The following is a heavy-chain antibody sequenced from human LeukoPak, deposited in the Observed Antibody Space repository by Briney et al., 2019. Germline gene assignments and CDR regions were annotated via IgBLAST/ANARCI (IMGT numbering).Heavy chain of an antibody. J-gene: IGHJ4*02. CDR3: ARGQYFFDS. V-gene: IGHV3-11*06. D-gene: IGHD6-19*01. CDR1: GFTFTDYY. Sequence: GGSLRLSCAASGFTFTDYYMSWIRQAPGKGLEWLSYISSTSTSTTYADSVKGRFTISRDNATSSLYLQMNSLRAEDTAVYYCARGQYFFDSWGQGTLVTVSS. CDR2: ISSTSTST.